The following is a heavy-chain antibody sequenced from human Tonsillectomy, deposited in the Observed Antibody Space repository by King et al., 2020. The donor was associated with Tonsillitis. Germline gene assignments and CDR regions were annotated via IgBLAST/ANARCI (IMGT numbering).Heavy chain of an antibody. J-gene: IGHJ6*02. D-gene: IGHD3-10*01. V-gene: IGHV3-30*18. Sequence: VQLVESGGGVVQPGRSLRLSCAASGFTFSSYGMHWVRQAPGKGLEWVAVISYDGSNKYYADSVKGRFTISRDNSKNTLYLQMNSLRAEDTAVYYCAKSRITMVRGVIMGHHYYYGMDVWGQGTTVTVSS. CDR1: GFTFSSYG. CDR2: ISYDGSNK. CDR3: AKSRITMVRGVIMGHHYYYGMDV.